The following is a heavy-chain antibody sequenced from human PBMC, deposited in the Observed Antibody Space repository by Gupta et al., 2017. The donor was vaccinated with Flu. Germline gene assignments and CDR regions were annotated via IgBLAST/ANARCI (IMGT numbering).Heavy chain of an antibody. Sequence: FTFSGSAMHWVRQASGKGLEWVGRIRSKANSYATAYAASVKGRFTISRDDSKNTAYLQMNSLKTEDTAVYYCTIFGVKPGNWGQGTLVTVSS. CDR3: TIFGVKPGN. CDR1: FTFSGSA. J-gene: IGHJ4*02. D-gene: IGHD3-3*01. V-gene: IGHV3-73*01. CDR2: IRSKANSYAT.